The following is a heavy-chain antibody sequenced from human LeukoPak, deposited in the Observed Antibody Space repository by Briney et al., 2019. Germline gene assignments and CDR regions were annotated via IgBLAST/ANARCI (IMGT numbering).Heavy chain of an antibody. CDR2: IYHGGGS. Sequence: SSGTLSLTCTVSSDSIFSINWWCWVRQPPGRGLEWIGEIYHGGGSNYNPSLRSRVTMSLDKSKNQFSLMLSSVTAADTAMYYCVSGWGLWGGEYWGQGTLVTVSS. V-gene: IGHV4-4*02. CDR3: VSGWGLWGGEY. J-gene: IGHJ4*02. D-gene: IGHD3-16*01. CDR1: SDSIFSINW.